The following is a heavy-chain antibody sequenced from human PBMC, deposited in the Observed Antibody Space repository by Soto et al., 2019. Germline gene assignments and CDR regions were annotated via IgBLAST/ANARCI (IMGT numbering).Heavy chain of an antibody. CDR1: GYTFTSYG. Sequence: QVQLEQSGAEVKKPGAAVRVSCKASGYTFTSYGICWVRQAPGQGLEWMGCIDTKNGNTNYAQKVQGRVTMTTDTSTSRAYMEMRSLRSDDTAVYYCAIWEGFTGYEDRNWFEPWGQGTLVTVSS. J-gene: IGHJ5*02. D-gene: IGHD5-12*01. CDR2: IDTKNGNT. CDR3: AIWEGFTGYEDRNWFEP. V-gene: IGHV1-18*01.